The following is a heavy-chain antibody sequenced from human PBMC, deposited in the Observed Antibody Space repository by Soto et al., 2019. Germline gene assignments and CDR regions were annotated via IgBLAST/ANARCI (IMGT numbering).Heavy chain of an antibody. Sequence: PGGSLRLSCAASGFTFSVYYISWSRQAPGKGLEWVSYISISSSYTNYADSVKGRFTISRDNAKNSLYLQMNSLRAEDTAVYYCARDLIAVAGPWGQGTLVTVSS. CDR2: ISISSSYT. V-gene: IGHV3-11*06. CDR1: GFTFSVYY. J-gene: IGHJ5*02. D-gene: IGHD6-19*01. CDR3: ARDLIAVAGP.